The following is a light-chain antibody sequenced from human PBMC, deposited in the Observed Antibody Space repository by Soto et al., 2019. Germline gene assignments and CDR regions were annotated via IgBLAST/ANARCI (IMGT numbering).Light chain of an antibody. CDR3: ETWDSSLSAGV. J-gene: IGLJ3*02. Sequence: QSVLTQPPSVSAAPGQTVTISCSGSSSNIGNNYVSWYQQIPGTAPKLLIYENNKRPSGIPDRFSGSKSGTSATLGITGLQTGDEADYYCETWDSSLSAGVFGGGTQLTVL. CDR2: ENN. V-gene: IGLV1-51*02. CDR1: SSNIGNNY.